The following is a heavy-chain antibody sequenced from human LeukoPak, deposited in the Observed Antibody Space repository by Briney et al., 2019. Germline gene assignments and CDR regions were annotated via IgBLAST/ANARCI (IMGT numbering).Heavy chain of an antibody. CDR1: GYTFTGYY. V-gene: IGHV1-2*06. Sequence: ASVKVSCKASGYTFTGYYMHWVRQAPGQGLEWMGRINPDSGGTNYAQKFQGRVTMTRDTSISTAYMELSRLRSGDTAVYYCAREYCSSIRCYYYFDYWGQGTLVTVSS. CDR3: AREYCSSIRCYYYFDY. D-gene: IGHD2-2*01. J-gene: IGHJ4*02. CDR2: INPDSGGT.